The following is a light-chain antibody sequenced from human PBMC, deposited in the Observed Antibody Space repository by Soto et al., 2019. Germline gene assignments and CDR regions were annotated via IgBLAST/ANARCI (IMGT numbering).Light chain of an antibody. J-gene: IGKJ5*01. Sequence: EIVLTQSPATLSLSPGERATLSCGASQSVSSSYLAWYQQKPGLAPRILIYDASSRATGIPDRFSGSGSGTDFTLTISRLEPEDFAVYYCQQYGSSRITFGQGTRLEIK. CDR1: QSVSSSY. CDR3: QQYGSSRIT. V-gene: IGKV3D-20*01. CDR2: DAS.